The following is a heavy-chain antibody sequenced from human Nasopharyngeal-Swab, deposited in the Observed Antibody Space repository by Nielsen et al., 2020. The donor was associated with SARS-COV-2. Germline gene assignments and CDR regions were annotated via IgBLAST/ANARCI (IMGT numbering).Heavy chain of an antibody. CDR1: GFTFSGYS. J-gene: IGHJ6*02. D-gene: IGHD3-10*01. CDR2: ISSSSSYI. V-gene: IGHV3-21*01. Sequence: GGSLRLSCAASGFTFSGYSMNWVRQAPGKGLEWVSSISSSSSYIYYADSVKGRFTISRDNAKNSLYLQMNSLRAEDTAVYYCALWFGELLNYYGMDVWGQGTTVTVSS. CDR3: ALWFGELLNYYGMDV.